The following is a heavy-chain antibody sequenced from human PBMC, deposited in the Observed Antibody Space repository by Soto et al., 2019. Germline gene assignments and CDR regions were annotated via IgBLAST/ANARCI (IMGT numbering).Heavy chain of an antibody. D-gene: IGHD3-10*01. V-gene: IGHV1-3*01. CDR1: GYTFTNYA. CDR2: INSGNGDI. Sequence: QAQLVQSGAEVKKPGASVKVSCKASGYTFTNYAVHWLRQAPGQGREWMGWINSGNGDIKYSPTFQDRVTISRDTSASIAYMELSSLRSEDTAVYYCARQGIPYNSGSGDYFYYYYNYMDVWGKGTTVTVSS. CDR3: ARQGIPYNSGSGDYFYYYYNYMDV. J-gene: IGHJ6*03.